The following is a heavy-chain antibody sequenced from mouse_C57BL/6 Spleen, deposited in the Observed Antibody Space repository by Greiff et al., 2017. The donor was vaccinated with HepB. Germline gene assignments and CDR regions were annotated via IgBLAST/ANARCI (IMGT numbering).Heavy chain of an antibody. CDR1: GYPFTSYW. D-gene: IGHD1-1*01. Sequence: QVQLKQPGTDLVKPGASVKLSCKASGYPFTSYWMHWVKQRPGQGLEWNGNINPSNGGTNYNEKFKSKATLTVDKSSSTAYMQLSSLTSEDSAVYYCARWAVVANPAMDYWGQGTSVTVSS. CDR2: INPSNGGT. V-gene: IGHV1-53*01. CDR3: ARWAVVANPAMDY. J-gene: IGHJ4*01.